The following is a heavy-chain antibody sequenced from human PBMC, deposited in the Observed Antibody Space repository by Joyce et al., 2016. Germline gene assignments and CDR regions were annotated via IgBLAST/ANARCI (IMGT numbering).Heavy chain of an antibody. Sequence: QVQLVQSGAEVKKPGASVKVSCKASGYTFTAYYIHWVRQAPGQGLEWMGWINPKTGGKSYAQKCQGRVTMTRDTSISTAYMELSRLRSDDTGIYFCARVTYYYDSSVGWFDPWGQGTLVIVSS. CDR2: INPKTGGK. D-gene: IGHD3-22*01. CDR1: GYTFTAYY. V-gene: IGHV1-2*02. J-gene: IGHJ5*02. CDR3: ARVTYYYDSSVGWFDP.